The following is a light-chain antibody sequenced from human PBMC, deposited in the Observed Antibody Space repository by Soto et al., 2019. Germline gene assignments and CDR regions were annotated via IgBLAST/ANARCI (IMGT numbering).Light chain of an antibody. CDR3: HQYSNTFRT. CDR1: QSVSSSY. V-gene: IGKV3D-20*02. CDR2: DTS. J-gene: IGKJ1*01. Sequence: EILLTQYPGSLSLADWDRATLPCRASQSVSSSYLAWYQQKPGQAPRLLIYDTSTRATGVPARFSGSGSGTEFTLTISNLQAEDSAVYHCHQYSNTFRTFGQGTKVDIK.